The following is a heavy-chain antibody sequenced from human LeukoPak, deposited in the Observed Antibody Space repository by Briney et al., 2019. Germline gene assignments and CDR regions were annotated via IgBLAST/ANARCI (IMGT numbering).Heavy chain of an antibody. CDR2: FDPEDGET. Sequence: ASVKVSCKVSGYTLTELSMHWVRQAPGKGLGWMGGFDPEDGETIYAQKFQGRVTMTEDTSTDTAYMELSSLRSEDTAVYYCATAFKLELSYYYYGMDVWGQGTTVTVSS. CDR1: GYTLTELS. J-gene: IGHJ6*02. D-gene: IGHD1-7*01. V-gene: IGHV1-24*01. CDR3: ATAFKLELSYYYYGMDV.